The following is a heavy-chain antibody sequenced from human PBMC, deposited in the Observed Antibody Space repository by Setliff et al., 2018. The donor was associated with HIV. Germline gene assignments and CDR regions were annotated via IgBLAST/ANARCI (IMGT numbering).Heavy chain of an antibody. CDR1: GGSISTYY. V-gene: IGHV4-59*08. CDR3: ARHGTFGVVSPGDSYYSYMDV. D-gene: IGHD3-3*01. CDR2: MYHTGST. J-gene: IGHJ6*03. Sequence: PSETLSLTCSVSGGSISTYYWSWIRQPPGKGLEWIGYMYHTGSTNHNPSLKSRVTISVDTSRNQISLNLTSVTAADTAVYYCARHGTFGVVSPGDSYYSYMDVWGKGTTVTVSS.